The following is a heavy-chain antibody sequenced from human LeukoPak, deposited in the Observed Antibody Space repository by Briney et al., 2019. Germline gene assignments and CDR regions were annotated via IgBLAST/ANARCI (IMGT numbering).Heavy chain of an antibody. CDR1: GFVFEDYT. CDR2: ITWDAGRT. CDR3: AKGGAYDSSGSVDY. V-gene: IGHV3-43D*03. Sequence: GGSLRLSCEVSGFVFEDYTMHWFRQGPGKGLEWVSLITWDAGRTNYADSVKGRFTISRDNSKNSLYLQMNSLRAEDTALYYCAKGGAYDSSGSVDYWGQGTLVTVSS. D-gene: IGHD3-22*01. J-gene: IGHJ4*02.